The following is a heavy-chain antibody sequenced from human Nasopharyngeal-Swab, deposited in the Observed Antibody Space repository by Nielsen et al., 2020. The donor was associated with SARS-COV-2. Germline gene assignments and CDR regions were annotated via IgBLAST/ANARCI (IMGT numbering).Heavy chain of an antibody. CDR2: IKSKTDGGTT. CDR3: TTDRFYDYVWGSYRPNDC. J-gene: IGHJ4*02. D-gene: IGHD3-16*02. CDR1: GFTFSNAW. V-gene: IGHV3-15*01. Sequence: GGSLRLSCEASGFTFSNAWMSWVRQAPEKGLEWVGRIKSKTDGGTTDYAATVKGRFTISRDDSKNTLCLQINSLKTEDTAVYYCTTDRFYDYVWGSYRPNDCWGQGTLVTVSS.